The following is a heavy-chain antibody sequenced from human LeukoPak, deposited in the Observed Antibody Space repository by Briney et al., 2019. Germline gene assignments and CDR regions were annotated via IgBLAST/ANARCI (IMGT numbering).Heavy chain of an antibody. CDR3: TRDLGSGSPPYGTYGMDV. V-gene: IGHV1-18*01. CDR1: GYTFNIYG. Sequence: GASVKVSCKASGYTFNIYGINWVRQAPGQGLEWMGWISGYNGNTNYAQKLQGRVTMTTDTSTSTASMELRGLRSDDTAVYYCTRDLGSGSPPYGTYGMDVWGQGTTVTVSS. D-gene: IGHD3-10*01. J-gene: IGHJ6*02. CDR2: ISGYNGNT.